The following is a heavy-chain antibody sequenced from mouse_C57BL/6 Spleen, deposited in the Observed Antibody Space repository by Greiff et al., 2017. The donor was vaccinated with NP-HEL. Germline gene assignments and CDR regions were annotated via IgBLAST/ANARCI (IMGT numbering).Heavy chain of an antibody. CDR2: IDPSDSYT. V-gene: IGHV1-69*01. CDR1: GYTFTSYW. J-gene: IGHJ4*01. D-gene: IGHD2-4*01. CDR3: ARRYYDSYYDAMDY. Sequence: VQLQQPGAELVMPGASVKLSCKASGYTFTSYWMHWVKQRPGQGLEWIGEIDPSDSYTIYNQKFKGKSTLTVDKSSSTAYMQLSSLTCEDSAVYDGARRYYDSYYDAMDYWGQGTSVTVSA.